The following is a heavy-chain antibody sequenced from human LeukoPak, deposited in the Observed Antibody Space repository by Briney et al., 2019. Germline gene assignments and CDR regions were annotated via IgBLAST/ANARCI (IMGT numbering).Heavy chain of an antibody. V-gene: IGHV4-4*07. CDR2: IYTSGST. CDR1: GGSISSYY. D-gene: IGHD6-19*01. Sequence: SETLSLTCTVSGGSISSYYWSWIRQPAGKGLEWIGRIYTSGSTNYNPSLKSRVTMSVDTSKNQFSLKLSSVTATDTAVYYCARVLPVAGTEVFDYWGQGTLVTVSS. CDR3: ARVLPVAGTEVFDY. J-gene: IGHJ4*02.